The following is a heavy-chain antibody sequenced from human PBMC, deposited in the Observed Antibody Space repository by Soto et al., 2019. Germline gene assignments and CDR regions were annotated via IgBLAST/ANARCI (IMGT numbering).Heavy chain of an antibody. V-gene: IGHV3-66*01. CDR1: GFTVSNNY. J-gene: IGHJ4*02. Sequence: EGQLVESGGGLVQPGGALRLSCAASGFTVSNNYISWVRQAPGKGLEKVSVIQSGGNTYYADSVKGRFTISRDNSKNTLYLQMNSLRVQDTAVYYCARGAEGAPVDHWGQGTLVTVSS. CDR3: ARGAEGAPVDH. D-gene: IGHD3-16*01. CDR2: IQSGGNT.